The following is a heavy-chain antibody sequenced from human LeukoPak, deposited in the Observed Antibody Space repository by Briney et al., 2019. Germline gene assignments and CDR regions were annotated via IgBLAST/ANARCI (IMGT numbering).Heavy chain of an antibody. D-gene: IGHD1-26*01. CDR3: AAVMRAARGVGATLASDY. CDR1: GYTLTELS. J-gene: IGHJ4*02. CDR2: FDPEDGET. V-gene: IGHV1-24*01. Sequence: ASVKVSCKVSGYTLTELSMHWVRQAPGKGLEWMGGFDPEDGETIYAQKFQGRVTMTEDTSTDTAYMELSSLRSEDTAVYYCAAVMRAARGVGATLASDYWGQGTLVTVSS.